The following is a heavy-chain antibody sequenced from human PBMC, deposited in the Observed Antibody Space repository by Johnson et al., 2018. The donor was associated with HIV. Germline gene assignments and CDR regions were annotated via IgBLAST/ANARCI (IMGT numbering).Heavy chain of an antibody. J-gene: IGHJ3*02. Sequence: QEQLVESGGGLVKPGGSLRLSCAASGFTFSSYAMHWVRQAPGKGLEWVAVISYDGNNKYYADSVKGRFTISRDNAKNSLYLQMNSLRAEDTAVYYCARERLRAGAFDIWGQGTMVTVSS. V-gene: IGHV3-30*04. CDR3: ARERLRAGAFDI. CDR1: GFTFSSYA. D-gene: IGHD6-13*01. CDR2: ISYDGNNK.